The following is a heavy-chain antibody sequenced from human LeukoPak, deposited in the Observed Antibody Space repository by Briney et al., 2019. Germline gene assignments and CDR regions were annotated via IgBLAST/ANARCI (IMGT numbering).Heavy chain of an antibody. V-gene: IGHV1-2*02. CDR1: GYTFTGYY. Sequence: ASVKVSCKASGYTFTGYYMHWVRQAPGQGLEWMGWINPNSGGTNYAQKFQGRVTMTTDTSISTDYMELSRLGSDDTAVYYCARGLSLLWFRELLSNGTKFLKANWFDPWGQGTLVTVSS. CDR2: INPNSGGT. J-gene: IGHJ5*02. D-gene: IGHD3-10*01. CDR3: ARGLSLLWFRELLSNGTKFLKANWFDP.